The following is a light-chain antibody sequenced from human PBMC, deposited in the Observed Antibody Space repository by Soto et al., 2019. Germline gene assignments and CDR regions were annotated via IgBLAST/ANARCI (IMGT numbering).Light chain of an antibody. CDR1: QSVLYNSNNKNH. Sequence: DFVMTQAPDSLAVSLGERATINCKSSQSVLYNSNNKNHLGWFQQKPGHPPKLLIYGASFRPSGVPDRFSGSGSGTDFTLTISSLQAEDVAVYYCQQRSNWPPGTFGQGTRLEIK. V-gene: IGKV4-1*01. CDR3: QQRSNWPPGT. CDR2: GAS. J-gene: IGKJ5*01.